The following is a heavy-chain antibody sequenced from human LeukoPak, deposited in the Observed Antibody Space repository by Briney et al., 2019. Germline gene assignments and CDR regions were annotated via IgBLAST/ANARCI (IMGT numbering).Heavy chain of an antibody. CDR2: ISSSSSYI. V-gene: IGHV3-21*01. CDR1: GFTFSNYR. J-gene: IGHJ2*01. Sequence: PGGSLRLSCAASGFTFSNYRMNWVRQAPGKGLDWVSSISSSSSYIYYADSVKGRFTISRDNANNSLYLQMNSLRADDTAVYYCARAGVATTGDWYFDLWGRGTLVTVSS. CDR3: ARAGVATTGDWYFDL. D-gene: IGHD5-12*01.